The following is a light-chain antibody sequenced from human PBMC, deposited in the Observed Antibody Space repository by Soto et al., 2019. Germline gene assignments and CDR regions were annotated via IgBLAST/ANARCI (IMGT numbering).Light chain of an antibody. V-gene: IGKV3-20*01. CDR1: QSVSSSY. Sequence: IVLTQSPGTLSLSPGERATLSCRASQSVSSSYLAWYQQKPGQAPRLLIYGASSRATGIPDRFSGSGSGTDFTLTISRLEPEDFAVYYCQRYGSSLWTFGQGTKVEIK. J-gene: IGKJ1*01. CDR2: GAS. CDR3: QRYGSSLWT.